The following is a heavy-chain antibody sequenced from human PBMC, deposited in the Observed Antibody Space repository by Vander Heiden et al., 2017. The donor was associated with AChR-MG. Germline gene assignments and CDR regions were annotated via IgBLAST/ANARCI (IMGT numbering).Heavy chain of an antibody. V-gene: IGHV1-69*01. CDR1: GYTFSSYG. CDR2: IIPKFGTT. CDR3: ARVVYQQLYRTSYYYYMDV. J-gene: IGHJ6*03. Sequence: QVQLVQSGAEVKKPGSSVKVSCKASGYTFSSYGISYVRQAPGQGLEWIGGIIPKFGTTSYAQNFQGRVMITADASTSTAYMEVSSLRSEDAAVYYCARVVYQQLYRTSYYYYMDVWAKGTTVTVSS. D-gene: IGHD2-2*02.